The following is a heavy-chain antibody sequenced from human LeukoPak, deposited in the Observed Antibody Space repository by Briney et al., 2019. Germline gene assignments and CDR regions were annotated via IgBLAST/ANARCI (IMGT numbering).Heavy chain of an antibody. Sequence: GGSPRLSCAASGFTVSSNYMSWVRQAPGEGLEWVSVIYSGGSTYYADSVKGRFTISRDNSKNTLNLQMNSLRVEDTAVYYCAAPRYGDLALDYWGQGTLVTVSS. CDR2: IYSGGST. CDR1: GFTVSSNY. D-gene: IGHD4-17*01. J-gene: IGHJ4*02. CDR3: AAPRYGDLALDY. V-gene: IGHV3-66*01.